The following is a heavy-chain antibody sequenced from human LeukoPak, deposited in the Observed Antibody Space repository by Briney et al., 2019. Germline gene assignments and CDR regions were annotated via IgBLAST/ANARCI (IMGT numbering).Heavy chain of an antibody. CDR2: IYVTGST. V-gene: IGHV4-4*07. CDR1: GASISSYY. D-gene: IGHD1-7*01. CDR3: ARDSGTTGEVKFDP. J-gene: IGHJ5*02. Sequence: SSETLSLTCTVSGASISSYYWSWIRQSAGKALEWIGRIYVTGSTTYNPSLESRVTMSLDTSKNHFSLKLRSVTAADTAVYYCARDSGTTGEVKFDPWGQGTLVTVSS.